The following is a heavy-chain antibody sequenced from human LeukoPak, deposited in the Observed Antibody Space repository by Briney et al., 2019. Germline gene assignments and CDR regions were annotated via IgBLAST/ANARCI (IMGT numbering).Heavy chain of an antibody. CDR3: ARGYYDFWSGYSPADY. Sequence: PGGSLRLSCAASGFTVSSNYMSWVRQAPGKGLEWVSVIYSGGSTCYADSVKGRFTISRDNSKNTLYLQMNSLRAEDTAVYYCARGYYDFWSGYSPADYWGQGTLVTVSS. D-gene: IGHD3-3*01. V-gene: IGHV3-53*01. CDR2: IYSGGST. CDR1: GFTVSSNY. J-gene: IGHJ4*02.